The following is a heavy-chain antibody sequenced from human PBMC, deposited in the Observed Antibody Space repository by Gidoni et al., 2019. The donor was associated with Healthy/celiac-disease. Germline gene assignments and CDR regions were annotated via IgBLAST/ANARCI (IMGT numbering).Heavy chain of an antibody. Sequence: QVQLVESGGGVVQPGRSLSLSCAASGFTFSSYGMHWVRQAPGKGLEWVAVIWYDGSNKYYADSVKGRFTISRDNSKNTLYLQMNSLRAEDTAVYYCARAEDYIAVAGHYFDYWGQGTLVTVSS. D-gene: IGHD6-19*01. CDR1: GFTFSSYG. CDR2: IWYDGSNK. CDR3: ARAEDYIAVAGHYFDY. V-gene: IGHV3-33*01. J-gene: IGHJ4*02.